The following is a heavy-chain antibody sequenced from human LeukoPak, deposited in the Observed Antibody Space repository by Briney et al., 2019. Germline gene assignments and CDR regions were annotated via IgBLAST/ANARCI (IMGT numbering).Heavy chain of an antibody. CDR1: GFIFSDHY. J-gene: IGHJ4*02. D-gene: IGHD6-19*01. CDR2: IRNKVRGYTT. CDR3: ARGAVAGTNWYFDY. Sequence: GGSLGLSCAASGFIFSDHYMDWVRQAPGRELEWVARIRNKVRGYTTEYAASVQGRFTISRDDSSNSLYLQMSSLKTEDTAVYFCARGAVAGTNWYFDYWGQGTLVAVSS. V-gene: IGHV3-72*01.